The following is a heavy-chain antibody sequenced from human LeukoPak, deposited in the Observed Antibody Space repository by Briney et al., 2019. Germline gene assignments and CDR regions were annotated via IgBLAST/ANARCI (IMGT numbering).Heavy chain of an antibody. Sequence: PGGSLRLSCAASGFTFSSYEMNWVRQAPGKGLEWVSYISSSSSAIYYADSVKGRFTISRDNAKNSLYLQMNSLRAEDTAVYYCAGGTMVRGFRYFDYWGQGTLVTVSS. V-gene: IGHV3-48*03. D-gene: IGHD3-10*01. CDR3: AGGTMVRGFRYFDY. CDR2: ISSSSSAI. CDR1: GFTFSSYE. J-gene: IGHJ4*02.